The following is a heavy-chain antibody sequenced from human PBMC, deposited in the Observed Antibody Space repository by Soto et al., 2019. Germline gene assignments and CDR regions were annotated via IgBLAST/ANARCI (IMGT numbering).Heavy chain of an antibody. V-gene: IGHV3-7*01. J-gene: IGHJ3*02. CDR1: GFTFSSYW. Sequence: GGSLRLSCAASGFTFSSYWMSWVRQAPGKGLEWVANIKQDGSEKYYVDSVKGRFTISRDNAKNSLYLQMNSLRAEDTAVYYCARLVVVAAKGLHAFDIWGQGTMVTVSS. CDR2: IKQDGSEK. CDR3: ARLVVVAAKGLHAFDI. D-gene: IGHD2-15*01.